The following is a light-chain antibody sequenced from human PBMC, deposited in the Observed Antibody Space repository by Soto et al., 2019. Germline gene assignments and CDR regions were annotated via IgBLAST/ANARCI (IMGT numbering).Light chain of an antibody. V-gene: IGLV2-14*01. CDR3: RSYASSSTHVV. Sequence: QSVLTQPASVSGPPGQSITISCTGTSSDVGGYNYVSWYQQHPGKAPKLMIYDVSDRPSGVSNRFSGSKSGNTASLTISGLQAEDEADYYCRSYASSSTHVVFGGGTKLTVL. CDR1: SSDVGGYNY. CDR2: DVS. J-gene: IGLJ2*01.